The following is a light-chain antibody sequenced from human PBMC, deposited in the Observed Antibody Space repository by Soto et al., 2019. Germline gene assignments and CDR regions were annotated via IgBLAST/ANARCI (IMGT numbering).Light chain of an antibody. CDR2: SNN. J-gene: IGLJ3*02. CDR3: ATWDDSLNGPV. V-gene: IGLV1-44*01. Sequence: QSVLAQPPSASGTPGQRVTISCSGSTSNVGSNLASWYQQLPGSAPKLLIYSNNQRPSGVPDRFSGSKSDTSASLAISGLQSEDEADYYCATWDDSLNGPVFGGGTKLTVL. CDR1: TSNVGSNL.